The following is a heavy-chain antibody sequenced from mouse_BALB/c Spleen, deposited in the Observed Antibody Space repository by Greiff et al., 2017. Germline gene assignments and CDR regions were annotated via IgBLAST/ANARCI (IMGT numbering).Heavy chain of an antibody. CDR1: GYTFTSSW. J-gene: IGHJ4*01. CDR3: ARVPWDY. CDR2: IHPNSGNT. Sequence: QVQLQQSGSVLVRPGASVKLSCKASGYTFTSSWMHWAKQRPGQGLEWIGEIHPNSGNTNYNEKFKGKATLTVDTSSSTAYVDLSSLTSEDSAVYYCARVPWDYWGQGTSVTVSS. V-gene: IGHV1S130*01.